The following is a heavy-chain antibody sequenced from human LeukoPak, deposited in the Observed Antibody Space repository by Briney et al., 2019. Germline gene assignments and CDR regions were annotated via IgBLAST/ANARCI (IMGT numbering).Heavy chain of an antibody. CDR1: FGSISTSDYY. CDR2: VSYSGTT. J-gene: IGHJ4*02. V-gene: IGHV4-39*01. Sequence: SETLSLTCTVSFGSISTSDYYWGWVREPPGKGLEWIGSVSYSGTTYYNPSLKSRVTVSVDTSKKQFSLKLSFVSAADTAVYYCAEARYWGQGTLVTVSS. CDR3: AEARY.